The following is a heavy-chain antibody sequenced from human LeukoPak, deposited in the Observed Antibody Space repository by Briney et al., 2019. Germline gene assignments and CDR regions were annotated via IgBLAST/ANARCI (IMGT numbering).Heavy chain of an antibody. V-gene: IGHV4-34*01. CDR2: INHSGST. CDR1: GGSFSGYY. Sequence: SETLSLTCAVYGGSFSGYYWSWIRQPPGKGLEWIGEINHSGSTNYNPSLKSRVTISVDTSKNQFSLKLSSVTAADTAVYYCARDPGYGDDYYYYGMDVWGQGTTVTVSS. D-gene: IGHD4-17*01. J-gene: IGHJ6*02. CDR3: ARDPGYGDDYYYYGMDV.